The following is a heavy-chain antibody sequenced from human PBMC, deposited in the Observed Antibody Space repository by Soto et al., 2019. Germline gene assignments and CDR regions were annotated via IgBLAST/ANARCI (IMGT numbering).Heavy chain of an antibody. CDR2: IIPIFGTA. V-gene: IGHV1-69*06. CDR3: ARERGEGVATIGDDYYYYGMDV. D-gene: IGHD5-12*01. J-gene: IGHJ6*02. Sequence: GASVKVSCKASGGTFSSYAISWVRQAPGQGPGWMGGIIPIFGTANYAQKFQGRVTITADKSTSTAYMELSSLRSEDTAVYYCARERGEGVATIGDDYYYYGMDVWGQGTTVTVSS. CDR1: GGTFSSYA.